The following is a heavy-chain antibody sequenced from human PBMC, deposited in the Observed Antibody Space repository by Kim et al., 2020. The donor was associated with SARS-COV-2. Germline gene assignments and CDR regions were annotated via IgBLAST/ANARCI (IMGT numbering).Heavy chain of an antibody. Sequence: SETLSLTCTVSGGSINSYYWSWIRQPPGKGLEWIGYIYYSGSTDYNPSLKSRVTISIDTSKNQFSLKLSSVTAADMAVYYCARHPHSSGHFWMDVWGQGTTVTVSS. V-gene: IGHV4-59*08. CDR2: IYYSGST. J-gene: IGHJ6*02. D-gene: IGHD6-19*01. CDR1: GGSINSYY. CDR3: ARHPHSSGHFWMDV.